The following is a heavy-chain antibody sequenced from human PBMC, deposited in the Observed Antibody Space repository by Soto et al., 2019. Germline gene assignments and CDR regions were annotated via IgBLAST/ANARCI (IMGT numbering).Heavy chain of an antibody. CDR2: VYGGGSI. Sequence: CLRLSCTASGGTVRSNYMSWGRQAPGKGLEWVSVVYGGGSIFYADSVKGRFTISRDNSKNTLYLQMNSLRAEDTAVYYCARGPTDYDPSGTFEYWGPGTLVTVSS. D-gene: IGHD3-16*01. V-gene: IGHV3-53*01. CDR1: GGTVRSNY. CDR3: ARGPTDYDPSGTFEY. J-gene: IGHJ4*02.